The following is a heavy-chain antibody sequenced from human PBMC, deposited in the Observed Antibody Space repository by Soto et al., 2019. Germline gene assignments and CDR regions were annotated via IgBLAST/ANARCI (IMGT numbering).Heavy chain of an antibody. J-gene: IGHJ5*02. D-gene: IGHD6-25*01. CDR1: GVSLISYY. Sequence: PWETLSLTSTVSGVSLISYYWTWIRRYPGKGLDWLVYVYFSGNTNYTPSLNSRLTISSDPSKSQSSLRLAPVTAADTACDYCGSVRPGGYVLSWGQGTLVT. CDR2: VYFSGNT. V-gene: IGHV4-59*12. CDR3: GSVRPGGYVLS.